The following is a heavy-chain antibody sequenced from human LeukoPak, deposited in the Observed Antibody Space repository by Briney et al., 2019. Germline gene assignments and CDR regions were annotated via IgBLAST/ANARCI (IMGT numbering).Heavy chain of an antibody. CDR1: GGTFSSYA. CDR3: ARGWSGYLHDAFDI. V-gene: IGHV1-69*01. CDR2: IIPIFGTA. J-gene: IGHJ3*02. D-gene: IGHD3-3*01. Sequence: SVKVSCKASGGTFSSYAISWVRRAPGQGLEWMGGIIPIFGTANYAQKFQGRVTITADESTSTAYMELSSVRSEDTAVYYCARGWSGYLHDAFDIWGQGTVVTVSS.